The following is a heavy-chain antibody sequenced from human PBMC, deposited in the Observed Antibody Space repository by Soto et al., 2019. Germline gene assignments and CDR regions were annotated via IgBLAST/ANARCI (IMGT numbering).Heavy chain of an antibody. Sequence: EVQLLESGGGLVQPGGSLRLSCAASGFTFSSYAMSWVRQAPGKGLVWVSAISGSGGSTYYADSVKGRFTISRDNSKTTLYRQMNRLRAEDTVVYYCARRSSGWYFDYWGQGTLVTVSS. CDR1: GFTFSSYA. CDR2: ISGSGGST. D-gene: IGHD6-19*01. V-gene: IGHV3-23*01. CDR3: ARRSSGWYFDY. J-gene: IGHJ4*02.